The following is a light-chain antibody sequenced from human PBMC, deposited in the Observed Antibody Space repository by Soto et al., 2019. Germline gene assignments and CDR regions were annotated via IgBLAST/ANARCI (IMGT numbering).Light chain of an antibody. Sequence: EIVLTQSPGTLSLSPGERATLSCRASQSVETTYLAWYQQKPGQAPRHLIYGASSRATGIPDRFSGGGSGTDFILTISGLEPDDFAVDYCQLYGCAVWPFGKGTKVEIK. CDR2: GAS. CDR1: QSVETTY. CDR3: QLYGCAVWP. J-gene: IGKJ1*01. V-gene: IGKV3-20*01.